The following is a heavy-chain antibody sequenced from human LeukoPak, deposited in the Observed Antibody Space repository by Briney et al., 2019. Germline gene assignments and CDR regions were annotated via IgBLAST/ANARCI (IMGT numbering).Heavy chain of an antibody. D-gene: IGHD1-14*01. CDR3: ARDVGHRCLY. V-gene: IGHV4-59*12. J-gene: IGHJ4*02. CDR1: SGSISSYY. Sequence: PSETLSLTCTVSSGSISSYYWSWIRQPPGKGLEWIGYVYYSGSTNYNPSLKSRVTISVDTSKNQFSLKLSSVTAADTAVYYCARDVGHRCLYWGQGTLVTVSS. CDR2: VYYSGST.